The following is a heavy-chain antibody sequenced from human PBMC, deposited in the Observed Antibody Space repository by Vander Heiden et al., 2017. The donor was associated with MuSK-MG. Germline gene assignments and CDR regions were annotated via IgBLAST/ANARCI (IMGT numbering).Heavy chain of an antibody. V-gene: IGHV4-39*01. D-gene: IGHD4-17*01. J-gene: IGHJ4*02. CDR2: IYYNGST. Sequence: QLQLQESGPGLVKPSETLSLTCTVSGGSISSRSYYWGCIRQPPGKGLEGICKIYYNGSTYYNPSLKGRLTIFGGTSKDQFSLKLSSVAAADTAGYYCASDYGTYWGQGTLVTVSS. CDR1: GGSISSRSYY. CDR3: ASDYGTY.